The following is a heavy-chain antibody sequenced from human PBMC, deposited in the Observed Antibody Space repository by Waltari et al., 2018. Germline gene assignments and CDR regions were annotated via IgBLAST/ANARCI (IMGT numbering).Heavy chain of an antibody. CDR1: GFAFSSYA. V-gene: IGHV3-23*01. Sequence: EVQLLESGGGLVQPGGSLRLSCAASGFAFSSYAMSWVRQAPGKGLEWVSAISGSGGSTYYADSVKGRFTISRDNSKNTLYLQMNSLRAEDTAVYYCAKYYGDLFGPDYWGQGTLVTVSS. CDR3: AKYYGDLFGPDY. D-gene: IGHD4-17*01. J-gene: IGHJ4*02. CDR2: ISGSGGST.